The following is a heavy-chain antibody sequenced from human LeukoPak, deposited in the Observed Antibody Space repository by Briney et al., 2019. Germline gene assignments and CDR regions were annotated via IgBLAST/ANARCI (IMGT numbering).Heavy chain of an antibody. CDR2: ISTYNDNT. J-gene: IGHJ4*02. CDR1: GYTFTSYG. Sequence: ASVKVSCKASGYTFTSYGLSWVRQAPGQGLEWMGWISTYNDNTHYAQKFQGRVTMTTDTSTNTAYMELRSLRSDDTAVYYCAREKAVAGSGVIDSWGQGTLVTVSS. V-gene: IGHV1-18*01. D-gene: IGHD6-19*01. CDR3: AREKAVAGSGVIDS.